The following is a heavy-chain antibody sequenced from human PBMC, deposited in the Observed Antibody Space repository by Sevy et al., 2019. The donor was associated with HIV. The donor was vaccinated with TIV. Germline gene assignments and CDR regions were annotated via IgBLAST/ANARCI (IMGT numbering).Heavy chain of an antibody. CDR3: ARDLIEWLETTPDAFDI. CDR2: ISAYNGNT. CDR1: GYTFTSYG. J-gene: IGHJ3*02. V-gene: IGHV1-18*01. D-gene: IGHD6-19*01. Sequence: ASVKVSCKASGYTFTSYGISWVRQAPGQGLEWMGWISAYNGNTNYAQKLQGRVTMTTDTSTSTAYMELRSLRSDDTAVYYCARDLIEWLETTPDAFDIWGQGTMVTVSS.